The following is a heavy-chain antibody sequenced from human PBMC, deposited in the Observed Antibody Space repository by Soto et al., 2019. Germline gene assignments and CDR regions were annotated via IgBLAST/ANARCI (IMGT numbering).Heavy chain of an antibody. J-gene: IGHJ3*02. V-gene: IGHV3-48*03. CDR1: GFDLRSYE. CDR2: IRANDESI. Sequence: GGSRRLSCVASGFDLRSYEMNWVRQAPGKGLEWVSNIRANDESIYYADSVKGRVSVSRDNAKNSLFLEMNSLRVDDTAVHYCARETLRDAIDIWGQGTMVTVSS. CDR3: ARETLRDAIDI.